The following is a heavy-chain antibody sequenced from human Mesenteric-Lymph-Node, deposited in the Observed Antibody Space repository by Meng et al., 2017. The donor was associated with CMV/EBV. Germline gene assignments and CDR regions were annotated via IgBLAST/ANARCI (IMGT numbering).Heavy chain of an antibody. V-gene: IGHV4-59*01. CDR3: ARDLGGGSIGYYYGMDV. Sequence: SETLSLTCTVSGGSISSYYWSWIRQPPGKGLEWIGYIYYSGSTNYNPSLKSRVTISVDTSKNQLSLKLSSVTAADTAVYYCARDLGGGSIGYYYGMDVWGQGTTVTVSS. J-gene: IGHJ6*02. D-gene: IGHD2-15*01. CDR2: IYYSGST. CDR1: GGSISSYY.